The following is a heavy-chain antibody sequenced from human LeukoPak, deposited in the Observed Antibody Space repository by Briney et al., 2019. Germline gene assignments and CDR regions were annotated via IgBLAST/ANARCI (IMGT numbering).Heavy chain of an antibody. CDR2: AYYNGNT. CDR1: GGSIGTDH. V-gene: IGHV4-59*01. J-gene: IGHJ6*02. CDR3: ARGHPPNLDV. Sequence: KSSETLSLTCTISGGSIGTDHWTWIRQPPGKGLDWIGYAYYNGNTNYNPSLNSRVTISVGTSNNQFSLRLTSVTTADTAVYYCARGHPPNLDVWGQGTTVTVSS.